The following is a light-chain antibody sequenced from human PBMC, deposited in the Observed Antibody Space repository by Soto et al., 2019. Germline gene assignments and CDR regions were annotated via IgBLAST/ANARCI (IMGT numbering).Light chain of an antibody. J-gene: IGLJ1*01. Sequence: QSVLTQPASVSRSPGQSIAISCTVTRSDVGAYNYVSWYQQHPGKAPKLMISEATNRPSGVSDRFSGSKYGNTASLTISGLQAEDEADYYCSSFTSRFTFVFGTGTKVTVL. V-gene: IGLV2-14*01. CDR3: SSFTSRFTFV. CDR2: EAT. CDR1: RSDVGAYNY.